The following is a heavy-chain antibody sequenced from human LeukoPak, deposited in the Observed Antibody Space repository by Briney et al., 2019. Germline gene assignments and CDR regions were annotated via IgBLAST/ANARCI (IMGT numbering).Heavy chain of an antibody. CDR1: GVSISSTSYY. Sequence: SETLSLTCTVSGVSISSTSYYWGWIRQPPGKGLEWIGSISYSGTTYYNPSLKSRVTISVDTSKNQFSLKLNSVTAADTAVYYWARFDSSGYLVNYWGQGTLVTVSS. J-gene: IGHJ4*02. CDR3: ARFDSSGYLVNY. V-gene: IGHV4-39*07. D-gene: IGHD3-22*01. CDR2: ISYSGTT.